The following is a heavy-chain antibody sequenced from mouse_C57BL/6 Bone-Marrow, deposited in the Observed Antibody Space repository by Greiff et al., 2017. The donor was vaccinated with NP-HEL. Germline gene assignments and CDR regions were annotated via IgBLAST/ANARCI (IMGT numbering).Heavy chain of an antibody. CDR2: IRNKANNHAT. V-gene: IGHV6-6*01. J-gene: IGHJ1*03. D-gene: IGHD1-1*01. CDR1: GFTFSDAW. CDR3: TRSPVYYYGSSHWYFDV. Sequence: EVMLVESGGGLVQPGGSMKLSCAASGFTFSDAWMDWVRQSPEKGLEWVAEIRNKANNHATYYAESVKGRFTISRDDSKSSVYLQMNSLRAEDTGIYYCTRSPVYYYGSSHWYFDVWGTGTTVTVSS.